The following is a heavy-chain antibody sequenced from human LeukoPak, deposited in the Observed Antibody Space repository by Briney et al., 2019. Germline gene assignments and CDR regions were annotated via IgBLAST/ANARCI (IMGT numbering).Heavy chain of an antibody. CDR2: ISYDGSNK. CDR3: AREADSSSSFRY. D-gene: IGHD6-6*01. J-gene: IGHJ4*02. Sequence: GGSLRLSCAASGFTFSSYAMHWVRQAPGKGLEWVAVISYDGSNKYYADSVKGRFTISRDNSKNTLYLQMNSLRAEDTAVYYCAREADSSSSFRYWGQGTLDTVSS. V-gene: IGHV3-30*01. CDR1: GFTFSSYA.